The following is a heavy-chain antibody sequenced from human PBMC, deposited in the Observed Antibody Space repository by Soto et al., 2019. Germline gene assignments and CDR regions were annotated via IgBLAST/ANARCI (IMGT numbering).Heavy chain of an antibody. V-gene: IGHV1-69*13. CDR2: IMPIFATP. CDR3: ARDKDRQQLGGNYYYILDV. Sequence: QVQLMQSGAEVKKPGSAVKVSCKASEATFSTSAISWVRQAPGEGLEWVGGIMPIFATPDYAQKFQGRVTISADESTATAYLELTSLTTDDTAVYYCARDKDRQQLGGNYYYILDVWGQGTAITVSS. CDR1: EATFSTSA. J-gene: IGHJ6*02. D-gene: IGHD3-3*02.